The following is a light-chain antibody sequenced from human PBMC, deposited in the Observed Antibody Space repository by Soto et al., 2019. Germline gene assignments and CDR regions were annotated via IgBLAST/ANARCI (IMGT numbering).Light chain of an antibody. J-gene: IGLJ3*02. Sequence: QSVLTHPPSVSAAPGQKVTISCSGSSSNIGKNYVSWYQQLPGTAPKLLIYDNNKRPSGIRDRFSGSKSGTSATLGISGLQTGDEADYYCGTWDSSLSFWVFGGGTKLTVL. CDR2: DNN. CDR1: SSNIGKNY. CDR3: GTWDSSLSFWV. V-gene: IGLV1-51*01.